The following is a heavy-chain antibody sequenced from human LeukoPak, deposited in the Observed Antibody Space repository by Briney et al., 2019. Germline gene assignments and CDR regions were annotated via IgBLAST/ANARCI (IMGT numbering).Heavy chain of an antibody. CDR3: AREGGPYRPLDY. V-gene: IGHV4-4*02. J-gene: IGHJ4*02. CDR1: GGSISSTNW. Sequence: SETLSLICGVSGGSISSTNWWAWVRQPPGKGLEWIGEVHLDERTHYKPSLQSRLTMSVDFSENHISLKLTSVAAADTAVYYCAREGGPYRPLDYSGQGTLVTVSS. CDR2: VHLDERT.